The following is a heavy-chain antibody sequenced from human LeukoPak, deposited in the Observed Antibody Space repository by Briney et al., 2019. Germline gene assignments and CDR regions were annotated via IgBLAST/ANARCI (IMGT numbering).Heavy chain of an antibody. V-gene: IGHV4-31*03. CDR1: GGSISSGGYY. D-gene: IGHD2-2*02. CDR2: IYYSGST. CDR3: ARVGVPAAIIYYFDY. J-gene: IGHJ4*02. Sequence: PSETLSLTCTVSGGSISSGGYYWSWIRQHPGKGLEWIGYIYYSGSTYYNPSHKSRVTISVDTSKNQFSLKLSSVTAADTAVYYCARVGVPAAIIYYFDYWGQGTLVTVSS.